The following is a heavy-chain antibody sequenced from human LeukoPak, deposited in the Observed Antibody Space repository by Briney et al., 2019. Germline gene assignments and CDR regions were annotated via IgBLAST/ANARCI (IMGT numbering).Heavy chain of an antibody. CDR1: GGSISSSSYY. J-gene: IGHJ2*01. CDR3: AGRDLFYWYFDL. CDR2: IYYSGRT. D-gene: IGHD2-21*01. Sequence: TSETLSLTCSVSGGSISSSSYYWGWIRQPPGKGLEWIGTIYYSGRTYYNPTLKSRVTMSVDTSKNQFSLRLSSVTAADTAVYYCAGRDLFYWYFDLWGRGTLVTVSS. V-gene: IGHV4-39*01.